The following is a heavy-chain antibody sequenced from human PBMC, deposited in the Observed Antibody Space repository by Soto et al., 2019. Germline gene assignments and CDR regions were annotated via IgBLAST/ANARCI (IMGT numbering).Heavy chain of an antibody. V-gene: IGHV3-11*01. CDR3: ARDMGAYFYFWSGSNDAFSI. D-gene: IGHD3-3*01. CDR2: ISSSGSTI. CDR1: GFTFSDYY. Sequence: PGGSLRISCAASGFTFSDYYMSWIRQAPGKGLEWVSYISSSGSTIYYADSVKGRFTISRDNAKNSLYLQMNSLRAEDTAVYYCARDMGAYFYFWSGSNDAFSIWGQGTMVTVSS. J-gene: IGHJ3*02.